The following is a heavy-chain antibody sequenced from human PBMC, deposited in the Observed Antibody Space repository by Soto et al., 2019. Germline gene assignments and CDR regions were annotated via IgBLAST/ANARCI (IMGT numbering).Heavy chain of an antibody. D-gene: IGHD3-3*01. J-gene: IGHJ5*02. Sequence: GGSLRLSCAASGFTFSSYSMNWVRQAPGKGLEWVSSISSSSYIYYADSVKGRFTISRDNAKNSLYLQMNSLRAEDTAVYYCARDSRYYDFWSGYYDNWFDPWGQGTLVTVSS. CDR3: ARDSRYYDFWSGYYDNWFDP. V-gene: IGHV3-21*01. CDR2: ISSSSYI. CDR1: GFTFSSYS.